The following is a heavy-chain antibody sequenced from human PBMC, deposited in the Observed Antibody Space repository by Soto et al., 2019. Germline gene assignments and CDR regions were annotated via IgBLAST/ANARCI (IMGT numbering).Heavy chain of an antibody. V-gene: IGHV4-34*01. CDR3: ARRILGYCSGGSCFNWFDP. CDR1: GGSFSGYY. J-gene: IGHJ5*02. CDR2: INHSGST. D-gene: IGHD2-15*01. Sequence: SETLSLTCAVYGGSFSGYYWSWIRQPPGKGLEWIGEINHSGSTNYNPSLKSRVTISVDTSKNQFSLKLSSVTAADTAVYYCARRILGYCSGGSCFNWFDPWGQGTLVTVSS.